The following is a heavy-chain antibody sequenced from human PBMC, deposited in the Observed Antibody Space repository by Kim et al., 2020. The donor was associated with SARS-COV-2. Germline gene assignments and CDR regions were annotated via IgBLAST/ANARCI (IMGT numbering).Heavy chain of an antibody. CDR3: AKSLRSLAYGSGPYNAMDV. CDR2: INPFSGDT. J-gene: IGHJ6*02. V-gene: IGHV1-46*01. D-gene: IGHD3-10*01. Sequence: ASVKVSCKASGYTFSTYYLHWVRQAPGQGLEWVGIINPFSGDTNYARRFQGRVIVTRDRSTSTVYMDLSSLTPEDTAVYYCAKSLRSLAYGSGPYNAMDVWGQGTTVIVSS. CDR1: GYTFSTYY.